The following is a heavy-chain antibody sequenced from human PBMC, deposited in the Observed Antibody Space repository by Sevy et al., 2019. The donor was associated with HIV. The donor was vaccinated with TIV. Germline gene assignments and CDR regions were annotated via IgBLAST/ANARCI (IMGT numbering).Heavy chain of an antibody. CDR2: ISGSGGST. CDR1: GFTFSSYA. D-gene: IGHD1-7*01. Sequence: GVSLRLSCAASGFTFSSYAMSWVRQAPGKGLEWVSAISGSGGSTYYADSVKGRFTISRDNSKNTLYLQMNSLRAEDTAVYYCAKDGESFITGTALNYFDYWGQGTLVTVSS. J-gene: IGHJ4*02. CDR3: AKDGESFITGTALNYFDY. V-gene: IGHV3-23*01.